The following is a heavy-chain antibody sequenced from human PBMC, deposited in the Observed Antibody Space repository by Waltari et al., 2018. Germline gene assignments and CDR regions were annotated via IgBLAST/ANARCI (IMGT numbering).Heavy chain of an antibody. J-gene: IGHJ3*01. CDR2: IRSNDYTGGT. Sequence: EVQLVESGGDMVQPGRSLRLSCTGSGVTFRKYAINWVRQAPGKGLGWVGFIRSNDYTGGTSFAASVGGRFTISRDDSKRTAYLQMNALQTDDSATYYCTREDDGNDSGAFDLWGQGTLVTVSS. CDR3: TREDDGNDSGAFDL. V-gene: IGHV3-49*04. CDR1: GVTFRKYA. D-gene: IGHD5-12*01.